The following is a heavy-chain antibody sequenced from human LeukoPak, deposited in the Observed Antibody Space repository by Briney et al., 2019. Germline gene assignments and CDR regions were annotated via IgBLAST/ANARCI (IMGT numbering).Heavy chain of an antibody. J-gene: IGHJ4*02. CDR1: GGSISTYY. CDR2: IYHSGST. Sequence: SETLSLTCTLSGGSISTYYWSWIRQPPGKGLEWIGYIYHSGSTNYNPSLKSRVTISVDTSKNQFSLKLSSVTAADSAVYYCARGGGYASPIGYWGQGALVTVSS. CDR3: ARGGGYASPIGY. V-gene: IGHV4-59*01. D-gene: IGHD5-12*01.